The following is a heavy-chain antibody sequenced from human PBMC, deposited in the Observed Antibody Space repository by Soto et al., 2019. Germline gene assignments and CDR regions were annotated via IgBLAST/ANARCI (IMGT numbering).Heavy chain of an antibody. J-gene: IGHJ6*02. CDR2: IIPIFGTA. Sequence: SVKVSCKASGGTFSSYAISWVRQAPGQGLEWMGGIIPIFGTANYAQKFQGRVTITADESTSTAYMELSSLRSEDTAVYYCAKEAVAGNGMDVWGQGTTVTVSS. D-gene: IGHD6-19*01. CDR1: GGTFSSYA. V-gene: IGHV1-69*13. CDR3: AKEAVAGNGMDV.